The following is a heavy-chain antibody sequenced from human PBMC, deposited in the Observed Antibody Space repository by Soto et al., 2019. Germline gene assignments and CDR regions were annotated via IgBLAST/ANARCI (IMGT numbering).Heavy chain of an antibody. V-gene: IGHV3-30-3*01. CDR1: GFTFSSFS. D-gene: IGHD6-19*01. CDR3: ARTTTVAGTPEFDY. CDR2: ISYDGSHK. J-gene: IGHJ4*02. Sequence: QVQLVESGGGVVQPGRSLRLSCAASGFTFSSFSLHWVRQAPGKGLEWLALISYDGSHKYNADAVKGRFTISRDNSKNTLYLQLNSLRLEDTALYYCARTTTVAGTPEFDYWGQGTLVTVSS.